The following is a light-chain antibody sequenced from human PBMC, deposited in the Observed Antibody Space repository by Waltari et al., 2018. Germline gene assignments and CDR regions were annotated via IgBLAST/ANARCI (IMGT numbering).Light chain of an antibody. J-gene: IGLJ3*02. CDR3: STWDDSLTAWV. V-gene: IGLV1-44*01. CDR2: SHD. CDR1: NSNVGTNS. Sequence: QSVLTQPPSASGTPGQRVTISCSGSNSNVGTNSVHWYQHVPGSAPKLLIYSHDQRPSGVPDRFSGSKSGTSASLAISGLLSEDEADYFCSTWDDSLTAWVFGGGTKLTVL.